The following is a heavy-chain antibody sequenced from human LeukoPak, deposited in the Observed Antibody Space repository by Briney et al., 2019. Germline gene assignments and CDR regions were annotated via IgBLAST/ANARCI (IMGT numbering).Heavy chain of an antibody. V-gene: IGHV3-11*05. J-gene: IGHJ4*02. CDR2: ISSSSSYT. Sequence: GGSLRLSCAASGFTFSDYYMSWIRQAPGKGLEWVTYISSSSSYTNYADSVKGRFTIPRDNAKNSLYLQMNSLRAEDTAVYYCARGKSGYYFDYWGQGTLVTVSS. CDR3: ARGKSGYYFDY. CDR1: GFTFSDYY.